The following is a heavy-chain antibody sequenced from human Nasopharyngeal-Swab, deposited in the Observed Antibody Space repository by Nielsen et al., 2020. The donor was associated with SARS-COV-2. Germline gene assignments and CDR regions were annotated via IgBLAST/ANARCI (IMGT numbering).Heavy chain of an antibody. D-gene: IGHD3-22*01. CDR3: ARVGSVVITAYWYYGMDV. CDR1: GFTFSSYA. J-gene: IGHJ6*02. V-gene: IGHV3-30*04. Sequence: GESLKISCAASGFTFSSYAMHWVRQAPGKGLEWVAVISYDGSNKYYADSVKGRFTISRDNSKNTLYLQMNSLRAEDTAVYYCARVGSVVITAYWYYGMDVWGQGTTVTVSS. CDR2: ISYDGSNK.